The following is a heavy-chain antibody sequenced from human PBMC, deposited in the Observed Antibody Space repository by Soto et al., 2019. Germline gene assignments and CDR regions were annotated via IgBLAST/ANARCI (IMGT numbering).Heavy chain of an antibody. CDR2: ISGSGSST. J-gene: IGHJ4*02. Sequence: GGSLRLSCAASGFTFSSYAVTWVRQAPGKGLEWVSAISGSGSSTYYGDSVKGRFTISRDNSKNRLYLQMNSLRAEDTAIYYCAKDGDYGDYYGAATAIDYWGQGTLVTVSS. V-gene: IGHV3-23*01. CDR3: AKDGDYGDYYGAATAIDY. D-gene: IGHD4-17*01. CDR1: GFTFSSYA.